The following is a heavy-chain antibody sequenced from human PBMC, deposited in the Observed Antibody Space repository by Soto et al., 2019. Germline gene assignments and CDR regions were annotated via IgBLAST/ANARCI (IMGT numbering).Heavy chain of an antibody. J-gene: IGHJ4*02. D-gene: IGHD1-26*01. Sequence: SETLSLTCAVSGDSISSSYWWSWVRQPPGKGLEWIGEIYRDENTNYNWSLRSRVTISADKSKNQFSLNLSSVTAADTAVYYCARGGSGSYLDHFDYWGQGTLVTVSS. CDR3: ARGGSGSYLDHFDY. CDR1: GDSISSSYW. V-gene: IGHV4-4*02. CDR2: IYRDENT.